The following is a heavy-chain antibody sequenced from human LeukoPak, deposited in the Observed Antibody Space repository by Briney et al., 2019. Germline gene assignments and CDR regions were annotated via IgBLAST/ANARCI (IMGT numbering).Heavy chain of an antibody. CDR3: AHSSYYDSSGYPPGAFDI. CDR2: IYWDDDK. D-gene: IGHD3-22*01. CDR1: GFSLSTSRVS. V-gene: IGHV2-5*02. Sequence: SGPTLVNPTQTLTLTCTFSGFSLSTSRVSVGWIRQPPGKALEWLALIYWDDDKRHSPSLKSRLTITKDTSKNQVVLTMTNMDPVDTATYYCAHSSYYDSSGYPPGAFDIWGQGTMVTVSS. J-gene: IGHJ3*02.